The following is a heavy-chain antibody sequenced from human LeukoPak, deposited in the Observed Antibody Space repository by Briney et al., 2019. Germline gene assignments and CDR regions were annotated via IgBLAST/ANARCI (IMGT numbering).Heavy chain of an antibody. CDR1: GGTFSSYA. Sequence: ASVKVCCKASGGTFSSYAISRVRQAPGQGLEWMGGIIPIFGTANYAQKFQGRVTITADKSTSTTYMELSSLRSEDTAVYYCVRARSYGHFDYWGQGTLVTVSS. CDR3: VRARSYGHFDY. J-gene: IGHJ4*02. V-gene: IGHV1-69*06. CDR2: IIPIFGTA. D-gene: IGHD5-18*01.